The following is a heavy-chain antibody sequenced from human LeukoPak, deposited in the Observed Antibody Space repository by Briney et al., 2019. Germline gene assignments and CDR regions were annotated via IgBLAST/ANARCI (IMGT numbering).Heavy chain of an antibody. V-gene: IGHV3-23*01. CDR1: GITLSNYG. Sequence: PGGSLRLSCAVSGITLSNYGMSWVRQAPGKGLEWVSGISGSGGNTYYADSVKGRFTISRDNSKNTLYLQMNSLRAEDTAVYYCARTYAWFGELNYFDLWGQGTLVTVSS. D-gene: IGHD3-10*01. CDR2: ISGSGGNT. CDR3: ARTYAWFGELNYFDL. J-gene: IGHJ4*02.